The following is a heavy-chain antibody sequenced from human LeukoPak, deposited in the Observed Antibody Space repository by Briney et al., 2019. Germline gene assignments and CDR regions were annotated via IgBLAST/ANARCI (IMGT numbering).Heavy chain of an antibody. D-gene: IGHD2-2*03. CDR3: ARLDDADAFDI. CDR1: GYTFSGYY. Sequence: ASVKVSCKASGYTFSGYYMHWVRQASGQGLEWMGWINPKSGGTNYAQKFQGRVTMTRDTSISTAYMELSSLRSGDTAVYYCARLDDADAFDIWGQGTMVTVSA. V-gene: IGHV1-2*02. CDR2: INPKSGGT. J-gene: IGHJ3*02.